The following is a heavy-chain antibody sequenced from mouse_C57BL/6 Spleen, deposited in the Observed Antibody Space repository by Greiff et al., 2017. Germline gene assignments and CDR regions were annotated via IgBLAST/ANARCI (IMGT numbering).Heavy chain of an antibody. Sequence: EVMLVESGGGLVQPGGSLKLSCAASGFTFSDYGMAWVRQAPRKGPEWVAFISNLAYSIYYADTVTGRFTISRENAKNTLYLEMSSLRSEDTAMYYCARGDYGSSYVGYFDVWGTGTTVTVSS. D-gene: IGHD1-1*01. CDR2: ISNLAYSI. CDR1: GFTFSDYG. J-gene: IGHJ1*03. CDR3: ARGDYGSSYVGYFDV. V-gene: IGHV5-15*01.